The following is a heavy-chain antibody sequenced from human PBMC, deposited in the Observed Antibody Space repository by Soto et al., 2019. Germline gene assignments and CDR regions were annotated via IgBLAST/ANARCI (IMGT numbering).Heavy chain of an antibody. J-gene: IGHJ1*01. D-gene: IGHD3-10*01. V-gene: IGHV4-59*01. CDR3: ARARVTGNFQH. Sequence: SETLSLTCNVSGGSISGYYWTWLRKASGKSLEWIGYIYNSGSTKYNPSLKSRVAMSADTSKNLFSLKLSSVTAADTAVYFCARARVTGNFQHWGQGTLVTVSS. CDR1: GGSISGYY. CDR2: IYNSGST.